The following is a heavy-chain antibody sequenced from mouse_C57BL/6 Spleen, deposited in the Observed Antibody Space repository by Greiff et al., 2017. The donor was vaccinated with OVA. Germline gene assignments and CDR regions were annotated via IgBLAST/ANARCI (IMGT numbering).Heavy chain of an antibody. Sequence: VKLMESGAELVRPGASVTLSCKASGYTFTDYEMHWVKQTPVHGLEWIGAIDPETGGTAYNQKFKGKAILTADKSSSTAYMELRSLTSEDSAVYYCKGYSNYRGNFDVWGTGTTVTVAS. CDR2: IDPETGGT. CDR3: KGYSNYRGNFDV. V-gene: IGHV1-15*01. J-gene: IGHJ1*03. D-gene: IGHD2-5*01. CDR1: GYTFTDYE.